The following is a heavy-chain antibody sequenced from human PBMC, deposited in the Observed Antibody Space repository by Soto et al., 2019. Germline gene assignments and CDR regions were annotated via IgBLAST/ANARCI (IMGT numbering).Heavy chain of an antibody. CDR2: IWSDGTNK. CDR3: ARGKDGYSY. J-gene: IGHJ4*02. D-gene: IGHD2-15*01. V-gene: IGHV3-33*01. CDR1: GFTFSSYG. Sequence: QVQLVESGGGVVQPGRSLRLSCEASGFTFSSYGMHWVRQAPGKGLEWVALIWSDGTNKYYADSVKGRFTISRDNSKNTLYLXMNTLRAEDTAVYYCARGKDGYSYWGQGTLVTVSS.